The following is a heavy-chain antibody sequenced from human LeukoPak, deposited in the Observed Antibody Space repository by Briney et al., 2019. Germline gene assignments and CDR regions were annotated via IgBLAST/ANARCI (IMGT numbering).Heavy chain of an antibody. CDR2: ISYDGINK. D-gene: IGHD3-3*01. J-gene: IGHJ4*02. V-gene: IGHV3-30*03. CDR1: GFTFSSYG. CDR3: ASATVFGVVIYY. Sequence: GGSLRLSCAASGFTFSSYGMHWVRQAPGKGLEWVAVISYDGINKDYADSVKGRFTISRDNSKNTLYLQMNTLRAEDTAVYYCASATVFGVVIYYWGQGTLVTVSS.